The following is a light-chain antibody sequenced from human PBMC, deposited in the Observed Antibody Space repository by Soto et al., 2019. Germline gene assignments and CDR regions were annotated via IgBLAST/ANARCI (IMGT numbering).Light chain of an antibody. Sequence: DIQMTQSPSSLSASVGDRVTITCRASQGIRNDLGWYQQKPGEAPKVLIQAASSLQSGXXXRSRSSGSWTDFTLTISSLQPEDFATYYCQQSYSTPITLGQGTRLEIK. CDR3: QQSYSTPIT. CDR2: AAS. CDR1: QGIRND. J-gene: IGKJ5*01. V-gene: IGKV1-39*01.